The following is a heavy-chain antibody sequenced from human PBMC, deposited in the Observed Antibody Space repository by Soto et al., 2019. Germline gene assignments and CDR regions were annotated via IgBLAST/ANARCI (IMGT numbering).Heavy chain of an antibody. D-gene: IGHD6-13*01. J-gene: IGHJ1*01. V-gene: IGHV3-30-3*01. CDR2: ISYDGRNK. Sequence: QVQLVESGGGVVQPGRSLRLSCAASGFTFSSYAMHWVRQAPGKGLEWVAVISYDGRNKYYADSVKGRFTISRDNSKNRLYLQMNSLRAEDTAVYYCEREEIGSSWAGEYFPPWGQGTLVTVSS. CDR1: GFTFSSYA. CDR3: EREEIGSSWAGEYFPP.